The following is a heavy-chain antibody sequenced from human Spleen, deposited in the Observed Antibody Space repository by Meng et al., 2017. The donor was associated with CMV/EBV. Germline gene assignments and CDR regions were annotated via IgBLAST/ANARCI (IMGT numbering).Heavy chain of an antibody. J-gene: IGHJ5*02. CDR3: ARDGPQNSPTSGWFDP. CDR2: ISWDGGST. Sequence: GESLKISCAASGFTFDDYTMHWVRQAPGKGLEWVSLISWDGGSTYYADSVKGRFTISRDNAKNSLYLQMNSLRAEDTAVYYCARDGPQNSPTSGWFDPWGQGTLVTVSS. CDR1: GFTFDDYT. D-gene: IGHD2/OR15-2a*01. V-gene: IGHV3-43*01.